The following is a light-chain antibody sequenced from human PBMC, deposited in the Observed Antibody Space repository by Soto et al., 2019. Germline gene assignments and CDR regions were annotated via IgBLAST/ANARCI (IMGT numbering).Light chain of an antibody. J-gene: IGKJ4*01. CDR3: QQYDSFSMT. CDR2: DAS. CDR1: QNINRW. Sequence: DIQMTQSPSTLSASVGDRVTITCRASQNINRWLAWYQQKPGKVPKVLIYDASNLETGVPSTFSGSGSGTEFAITISSLQPDDFATYCCQQYDSFSMTFGGGTKVEIK. V-gene: IGKV1-5*01.